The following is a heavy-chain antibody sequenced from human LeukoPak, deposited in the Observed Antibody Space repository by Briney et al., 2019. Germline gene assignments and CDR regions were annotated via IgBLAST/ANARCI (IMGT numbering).Heavy chain of an antibody. J-gene: IGHJ4*02. Sequence: PGGSLRLSCAVSGFTFSSYAMSWVRQAPGKGLVWVSAFSGNGCSTNYADSVRGGLTLYRDNSKNTLYLQMNSLRGEDTAVYYCAKDGARDYDSSGHFDYWGQGTLVTVSS. V-gene: IGHV3-23*01. CDR2: FSGNGCST. CDR1: GFTFSSYA. D-gene: IGHD3-22*01. CDR3: AKDGARDYDSSGHFDY.